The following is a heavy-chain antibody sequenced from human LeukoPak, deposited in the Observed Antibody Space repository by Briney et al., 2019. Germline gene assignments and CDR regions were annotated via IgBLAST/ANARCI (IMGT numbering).Heavy chain of an antibody. CDR2: INPNSGGT. V-gene: IGHV1-2*02. J-gene: IGHJ2*01. D-gene: IGHD3-10*01. CDR3: ARDSYFGSGSYFHWYFDL. CDR1: RYTFTGYY. Sequence: ASVKVSCKPSRYTFTGYYMHWVRQAPGQGLQWMGWINPNSGGTKYVQKFQGRVTMTRDTSISTVYMELNRLRSDDTAVYYCARDSYFGSGSYFHWYFDLWGRGTLVTVSS.